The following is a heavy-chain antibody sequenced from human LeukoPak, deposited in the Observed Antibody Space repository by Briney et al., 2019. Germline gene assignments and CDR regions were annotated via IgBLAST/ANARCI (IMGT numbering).Heavy chain of an antibody. Sequence: PGGSLRLSCAASGFTFSSYAMSWVRQAPGKGLEWVSAISGSDGSTYYADSVKGRFTISRDNSKNTLYLQMNSLRAEDTAVYYCANSPGLGYCSSTSCWSDDAFDIWGQGTMVTVSS. D-gene: IGHD2-2*03. J-gene: IGHJ3*02. V-gene: IGHV3-23*01. CDR3: ANSPGLGYCSSTSCWSDDAFDI. CDR2: ISGSDGST. CDR1: GFTFSSYA.